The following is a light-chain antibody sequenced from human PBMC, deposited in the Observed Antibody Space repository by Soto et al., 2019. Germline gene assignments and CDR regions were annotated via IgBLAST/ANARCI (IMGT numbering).Light chain of an antibody. CDR2: ATY. CDR3: QQFETSTLT. V-gene: IGKV3-20*01. J-gene: IGKJ4*01. Sequence: EIVLTQSPATLSLSPGERATLSCRASQSVSSSFLAWYQQKPGQAPRLLISATYSRATGIPDRFSGSGSGTDFTLTISRLEPEDLAVYFCQQFETSTLTFGGGTKVEIK. CDR1: QSVSSSF.